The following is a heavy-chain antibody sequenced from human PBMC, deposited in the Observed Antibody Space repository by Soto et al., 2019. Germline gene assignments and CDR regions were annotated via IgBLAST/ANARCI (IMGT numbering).Heavy chain of an antibody. Sequence: EVQLLESGGGLVRPGGNLRLSCAASGFTFSSYAMSWVRQAPGKGLEWVSARSGSGGSTYYADSVKGRFTISRDNSKNTLYLQMNSLRAEDTAVYYCAKLGYCSSTSCYRYWYFDLWGRGTLVTVSS. J-gene: IGHJ2*01. V-gene: IGHV3-23*01. CDR1: GFTFSSYA. D-gene: IGHD2-2*01. CDR2: RSGSGGST. CDR3: AKLGYCSSTSCYRYWYFDL.